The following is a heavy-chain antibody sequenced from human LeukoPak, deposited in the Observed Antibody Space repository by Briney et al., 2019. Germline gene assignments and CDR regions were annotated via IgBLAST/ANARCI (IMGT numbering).Heavy chain of an antibody. V-gene: IGHV1-2*02. CDR1: AHIFTGYY. CDR3: ASGSSGRFGEFNFYMDV. D-gene: IGHD3-10*01. CDR2: IHPTTGDT. Sequence: ASVTVSCKASAHIFTGYYIHWVRQAPGQGLEWMGWIHPTTGDTNYAPKFQGRVAMTRDLSMSTAYMELSRLRSDDTAVYYCASGSSGRFGEFNFYMDVWGKGTTVTISS. J-gene: IGHJ6*03.